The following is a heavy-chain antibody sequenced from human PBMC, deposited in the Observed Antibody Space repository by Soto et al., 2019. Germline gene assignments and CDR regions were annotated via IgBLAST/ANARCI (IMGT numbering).Heavy chain of an antibody. CDR3: ARHVDYYYGMDV. J-gene: IGHJ6*02. Sequence: KVSCKASGYTFTSYWIGWVRQMPGKGLECMGIIYPGDSDTRYSPSFQGQVTISVDKSINTAYLQWSSLKASDTAMYYCARHVDYYYGMDVWGQGTTVTVSS. CDR2: IYPGDSDT. V-gene: IGHV5-51*01. CDR1: GYTFTSYW.